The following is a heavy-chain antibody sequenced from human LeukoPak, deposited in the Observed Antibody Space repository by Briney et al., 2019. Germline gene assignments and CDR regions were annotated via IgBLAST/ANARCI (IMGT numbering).Heavy chain of an antibody. CDR3: TTYISGHY. D-gene: IGHD1-20*01. J-gene: IGHJ4*02. CDR1: GFTFSRYG. CDR2: IRTKLRNYAT. Sequence: PGGSLRLSCAASGFTFSRYGMHWVRQASGRGLEWVGCIRTKLRNYATAYAASVKGRFTISRDDSGDTAYLQMNSLKTEDTAVYYCTTYISGHYWGQGTLVTVSS. V-gene: IGHV3-73*01.